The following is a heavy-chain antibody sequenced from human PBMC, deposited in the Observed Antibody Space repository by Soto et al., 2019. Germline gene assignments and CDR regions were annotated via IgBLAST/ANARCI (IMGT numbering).Heavy chain of an antibody. D-gene: IGHD3-10*01. V-gene: IGHV3-9*01. CDR2: ISDNGGFI. J-gene: IGHJ4*02. CDR1: GFTFEDYS. Sequence: EVQLVESGVGLVQPGRSLRLSCVASGFTFEDYSMHWVRQAPGKGLEWVAGISDNGGFIGYADSVKGRFTISRDNAKNSLYLEIDSLRVEDTALFYCAKDWGNYYYFDYWGRGTLVSVSS. CDR3: AKDWGNYYYFDY.